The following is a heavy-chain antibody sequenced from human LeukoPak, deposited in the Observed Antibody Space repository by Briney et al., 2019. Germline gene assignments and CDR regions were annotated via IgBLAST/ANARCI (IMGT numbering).Heavy chain of an antibody. CDR2: ISYSGST. D-gene: IGHD2-15*01. CDR3: ARAIVGYCSGGRCFRRFDP. CDR1: GDSISSGDYY. Sequence: SETLSLTCTVSGDSISSGDYYWSWIRQPPGKGLEWIGYISYSGSTSYNPSLKSRVTISVDTSKNQFSLEVTSVTAADTAGYYCARAIVGYCSGGRCFRRFDPWGQGTLVTVSS. J-gene: IGHJ5*02. V-gene: IGHV4-30-4*01.